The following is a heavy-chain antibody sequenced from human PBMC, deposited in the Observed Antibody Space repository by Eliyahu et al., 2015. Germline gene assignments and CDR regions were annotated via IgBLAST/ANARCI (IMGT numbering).Heavy chain of an antibody. D-gene: IGHD3-16*01. Sequence: EVQLVESGGGXXQPGGSLXLXCAAXGFTFSXYWMHWVRQAPRKGLVWVSLLNSDGSTTNNADSVRGRFTISRDNAKNTLYLQMNSLRAEDTAVYYCARDQGGLFDYWGQGTLVTVSS. J-gene: IGHJ4*02. V-gene: IGHV3-74*01. CDR1: GFTFSXYW. CDR3: ARDQGGLFDY. CDR2: LNSDGSTT.